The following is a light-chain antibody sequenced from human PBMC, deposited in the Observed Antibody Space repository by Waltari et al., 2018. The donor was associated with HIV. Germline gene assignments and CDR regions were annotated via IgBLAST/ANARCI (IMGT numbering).Light chain of an antibody. CDR1: RDVTNF. V-gene: IGKV1-9*01. CDR2: GAS. J-gene: IGKJ5*01. CDR3: QQSDSYTLT. Sequence: DIQLTQSPSFLSASVGDRVSITCRASRDVTNFLAWYQKKPGTAPKLLIYGASTLQSGVPSRFGGSGSGTQFTLTINSLQPDDFATYYCQQSDSYTLTFGQGTRLEMK.